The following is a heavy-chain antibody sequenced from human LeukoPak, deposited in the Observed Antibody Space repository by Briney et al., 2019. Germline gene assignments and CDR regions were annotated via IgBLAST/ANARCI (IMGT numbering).Heavy chain of an antibody. D-gene: IGHD4-17*01. CDR1: GGSISSGGYS. CDR2: IYHSGST. Sequence: SETLSLTCAVSGGSISSGGYSWSWIRQPPGKGLEWIGYIYHSGSTYYNPSLKSRVTISVDRSKNQFSLKLSSVTAADTAVYYCARASTVTTEISWFDPWGRGTLVTVSS. V-gene: IGHV4-30-2*01. J-gene: IGHJ5*02. CDR3: ARASTVTTEISWFDP.